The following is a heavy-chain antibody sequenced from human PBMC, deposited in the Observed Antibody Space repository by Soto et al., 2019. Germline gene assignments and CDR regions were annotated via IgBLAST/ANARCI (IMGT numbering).Heavy chain of an antibody. Sequence: QVQLVESGGGVVQPGRSLRLSCAASGFIFTTYGLHWVRQAPGKGLEWVAVIWYDGSNQYYADSVKGRFTISRDNSKNILDLEMNSVRVEDTAVYYCVKDHCGGDCYSDPYFDYWGQGTLVTVSS. CDR3: VKDHCGGDCYSDPYFDY. CDR1: GFIFTTYG. CDR2: IWYDGSNQ. J-gene: IGHJ4*02. D-gene: IGHD2-21*02. V-gene: IGHV3-33*06.